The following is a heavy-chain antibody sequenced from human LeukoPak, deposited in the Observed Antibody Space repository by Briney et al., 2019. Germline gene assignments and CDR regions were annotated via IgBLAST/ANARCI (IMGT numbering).Heavy chain of an antibody. CDR3: ATNPFDY. V-gene: IGHV1-24*01. J-gene: IGHJ4*02. CDR2: FDPEDGET. CDR1: GYTLTELS. Sequence: GASVKVSCKVSGYTLTELSMHWVRQAPGKGLEWMGGFDPEDGETIYAQKFQGRVTMTGDTSTDTAYMELSSLRSEDTAVYCCATNPFDYWGQGTLVTVSS.